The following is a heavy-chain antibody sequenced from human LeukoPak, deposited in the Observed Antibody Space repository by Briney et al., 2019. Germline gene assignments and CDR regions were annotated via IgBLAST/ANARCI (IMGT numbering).Heavy chain of an antibody. Sequence: GGSLRLSCAASGFTFSSYSMNWVRQAPGKGLEWVSYISSSSSTIYYADSVKGRFTISRDNAKNSLYLQMNSLRAEDTAVYYCARDDDPIQLLPHFDYWGQGTLVTVSS. D-gene: IGHD5-18*01. CDR3: ARDDDPIQLLPHFDY. CDR2: ISSSSSTI. V-gene: IGHV3-48*04. J-gene: IGHJ4*02. CDR1: GFTFSSYS.